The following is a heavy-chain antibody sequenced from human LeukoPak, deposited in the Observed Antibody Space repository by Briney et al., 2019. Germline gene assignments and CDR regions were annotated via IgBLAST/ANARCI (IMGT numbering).Heavy chain of an antibody. V-gene: IGHV4-59*01. Sequence: SETLSLTCTVSGGSISNYYWNWIRQPPGKGLEWIGFIYSSGTTNYNPSLKSRLGFSIDTSKNQFSLKLTSMTAADTAVYYCARDGGDGDYSHYYYYYMDVWGKGTTATISS. CDR1: GGSISNYY. J-gene: IGHJ6*03. D-gene: IGHD4-17*01. CDR2: IYSSGTT. CDR3: ARDGGDGDYSHYYYYYMDV.